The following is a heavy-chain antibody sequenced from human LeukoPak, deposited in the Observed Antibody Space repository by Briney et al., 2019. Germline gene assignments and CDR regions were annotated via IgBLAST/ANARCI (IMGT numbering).Heavy chain of an antibody. CDR3: ARDTGDREGMDV. CDR1: GGSISSGGYY. J-gene: IGHJ6*02. Sequence: TSETLSLTCAVSGGSISSGGYYWSWIRQPPGKGLEWIGYIYHSGSTYYNPSLKSRVTISVDRSKNQFSLKLSSVTAADTAVYYCARDTGDREGMDVWGQGTTVTVSS. CDR2: IYHSGST. V-gene: IGHV4-30-2*01. D-gene: IGHD7-27*01.